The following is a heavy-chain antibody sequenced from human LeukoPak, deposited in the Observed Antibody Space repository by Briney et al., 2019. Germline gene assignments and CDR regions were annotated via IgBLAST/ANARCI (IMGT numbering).Heavy chain of an antibody. CDR3: ARVVAGPFDY. CDR1: GYSISSGYY. Sequence: SETLSLTCTVSGYSISSGYYWGWIRQPPGKGLEWIGSIYHSGSTYYNPSLKSRVTISVDTSKKQFSLKLSSVTAADTAVYYCARVVAGPFDYWGQGTLVTVSS. CDR2: IYHSGST. D-gene: IGHD6-13*01. V-gene: IGHV4-38-2*02. J-gene: IGHJ4*02.